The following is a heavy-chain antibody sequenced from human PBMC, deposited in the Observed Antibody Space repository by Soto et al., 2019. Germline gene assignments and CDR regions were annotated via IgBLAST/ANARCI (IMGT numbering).Heavy chain of an antibody. D-gene: IGHD2-15*01. V-gene: IGHV3-11*01. CDR1: GLTFSDYF. Sequence: QVQLVESGGGLVKPGGSLRLSCAASGLTFSDYFMTWIRQAPGKGLEWVSYISSSGTGIYYADSVKGRFTISRDNAKKSLYLQMSSLRAEDTAVYYCARAYSDAFDIWGQGTMVTVSS. CDR3: ARAYSDAFDI. CDR2: ISSSGTGI. J-gene: IGHJ3*02.